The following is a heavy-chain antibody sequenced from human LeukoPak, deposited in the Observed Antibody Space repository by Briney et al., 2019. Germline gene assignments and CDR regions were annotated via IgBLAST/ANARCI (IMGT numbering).Heavy chain of an antibody. CDR3: AREVDTAMLDY. D-gene: IGHD5-18*01. CDR1: GFTFSSYE. V-gene: IGHV3-48*03. CDR2: ISSSGSTI. J-gene: IGHJ4*02. Sequence: PGGSLRLSCAASGFTFSSYEMNWVRQAPGKGLEWVSYISSSGSTIYYADSVKGRFTISRDNAKNSLYLQMNSLRAEDTAVYYCAREVDTAMLDYWGQGTLVTVSS.